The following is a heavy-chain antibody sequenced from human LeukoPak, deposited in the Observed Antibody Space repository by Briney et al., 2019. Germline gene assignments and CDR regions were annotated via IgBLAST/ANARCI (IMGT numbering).Heavy chain of an antibody. CDR1: GGCFSGYY. CDR3: ARARLRSTGFDP. J-gene: IGHJ5*02. CDR2: INHSGSP. V-gene: IGHV4-34*01. D-gene: IGHD5/OR15-5a*01. Sequence: SETLSLTCAVYGGCFSGYYWSWIRQPPGKGLEWIGEINHSGSPNYNPSLKSRVTMSGDTSKMQFSLKLSSVTAADTAVYYCARARLRSTGFDPWGQGTLVTVSS.